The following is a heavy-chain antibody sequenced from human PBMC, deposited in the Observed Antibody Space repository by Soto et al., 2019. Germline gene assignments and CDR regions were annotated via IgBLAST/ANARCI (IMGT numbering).Heavy chain of an antibody. CDR1: GFSLSSSGVG. CDR2: IYWDDDK. D-gene: IGHD1-1*01. V-gene: IGHV2-5*02. CDR3: AHRAGLQGNWDGGYFDF. J-gene: IGHJ4*02. Sequence: QITLKESGPTRVKPTQTLTLACTFSGFSLSSSGVGVGWIRQPPGKALEQLALIYWDDDKRYSPSLKSRLTIPKDNSKNQVGLNNTHNDPVDTATYYCAHRAGLQGNWDGGYFDFWGQGALVTVSS.